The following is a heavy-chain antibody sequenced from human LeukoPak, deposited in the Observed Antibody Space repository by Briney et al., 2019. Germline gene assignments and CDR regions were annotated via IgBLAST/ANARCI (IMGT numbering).Heavy chain of an antibody. J-gene: IGHJ4*02. CDR3: ARPRYCSSTSCYNPFDY. CDR1: GGTFSSYA. V-gene: IGHV1-69*05. Sequence: SVKVSCKASGGTFSSYAISWVRQAPGQGLEWMGGIIPIFGTANYAQKFQGRVTITTDESTSTAYMELSSLRSEDTAVYYCARPRYCSSTSCYNPFDYWGQGTLVTVSS. D-gene: IGHD2-2*02. CDR2: IIPIFGTA.